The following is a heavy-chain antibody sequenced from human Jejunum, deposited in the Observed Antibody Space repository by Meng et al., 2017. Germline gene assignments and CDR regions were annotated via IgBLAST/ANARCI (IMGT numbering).Heavy chain of an antibody. D-gene: IGHD6-19*01. J-gene: IGHJ6*02. CDR1: EFTFGSNY. V-gene: IGHV3-66*02. CDR3: AREFSGGSSYYNFAMDV. Sequence: GGSLRLSCEVSEFTFGSNYMTWVRQAPGKGLEWVSIIYSGGMKYYTDSVRGRFSISRDNSRNTLYLQMNSLRVEDTAVYYCAREFSGGSSYYNFAMDVWGQGTTVTVSS. CDR2: IYSGGMK.